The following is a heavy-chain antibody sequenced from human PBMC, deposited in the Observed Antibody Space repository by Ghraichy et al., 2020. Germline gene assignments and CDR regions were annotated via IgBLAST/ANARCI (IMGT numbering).Heavy chain of an antibody. J-gene: IGHJ4*02. CDR3: AKDIGASGYDYFRGYFDY. Sequence: GGSLRLSCAASGFTFDDYTMHWVRQAPGKGLEWVSLISWDGGSTYYADSVKGRFTISRDNSKNCLYLQMNSLRTEDTALYYCAKDIGASGYDYFRGYFDYWGQGTLVTVSS. D-gene: IGHD5-12*01. V-gene: IGHV3-43*01. CDR2: ISWDGGST. CDR1: GFTFDDYT.